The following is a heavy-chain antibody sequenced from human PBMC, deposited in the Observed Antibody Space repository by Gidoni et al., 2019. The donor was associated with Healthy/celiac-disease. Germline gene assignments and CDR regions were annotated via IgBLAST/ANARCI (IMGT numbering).Heavy chain of an antibody. J-gene: IGHJ6*02. Sequence: EVQLVQSGAEVKKPGESLKISCKGSGYSFTSYWIGWVRQMPGKGLEWMGIIYPGDSDTRYSPSFQGQVTISADKSISTAYLQWSSLKASDTAMYYCARRGGLTTFPYYYYGMDVWGQGTTVTVSS. CDR1: GYSFTSYW. V-gene: IGHV5-51*01. CDR2: IYPGDSDT. D-gene: IGHD3-16*01. CDR3: ARRGGLTTFPYYYYGMDV.